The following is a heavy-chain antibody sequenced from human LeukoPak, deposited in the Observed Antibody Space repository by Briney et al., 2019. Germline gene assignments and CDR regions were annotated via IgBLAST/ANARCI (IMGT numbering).Heavy chain of an antibody. D-gene: IGHD2-8*01. CDR1: GYTFTSYY. Sequence: ASVKVSCKASGYTFTSYYMHWVRQAPGQGLEWIGIINPSGGSTSYAQKFQGRVTMTRDTSTSTVYMELSSLRSEDTVVYYCARESYGDYFDYWGQGTLVTVSS. CDR2: INPSGGST. V-gene: IGHV1-46*01. CDR3: ARESYGDYFDY. J-gene: IGHJ4*02.